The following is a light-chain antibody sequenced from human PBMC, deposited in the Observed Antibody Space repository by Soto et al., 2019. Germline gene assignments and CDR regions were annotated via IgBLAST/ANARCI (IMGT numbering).Light chain of an antibody. CDR2: EVS. CDR3: RSYTSSSVWV. J-gene: IGLJ3*02. CDR1: SSDVGGYNY. Sequence: QSALTQPASVSGSPGQSITISCTGTSSDVGGYNYVSWYQHHPGKAPKLMIYEVSNRPSGISNRFSGSKSGNTASLTISGLQAEDEADYYCRSYTSSSVWVFGGGTKLTVL. V-gene: IGLV2-14*01.